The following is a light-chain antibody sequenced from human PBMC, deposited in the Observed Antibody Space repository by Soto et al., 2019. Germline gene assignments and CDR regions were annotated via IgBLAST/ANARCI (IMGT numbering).Light chain of an antibody. CDR1: SEDVGGYDY. CDR3: SSYTSSSTLV. Sequence: QSALTQPASLSGSPGQSITISCTGTSEDVGGYDYVSWYQHHPGKAPKLMISEVSNRPSGLSNRFSGSKSGSTASLTISGLQAEDEVDYYCSSYTSSSTLVFGSGTKVTVL. V-gene: IGLV2-14*01. CDR2: EVS. J-gene: IGLJ1*01.